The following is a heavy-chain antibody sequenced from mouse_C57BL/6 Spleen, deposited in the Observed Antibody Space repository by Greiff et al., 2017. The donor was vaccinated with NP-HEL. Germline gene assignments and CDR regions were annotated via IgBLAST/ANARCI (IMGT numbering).Heavy chain of an antibody. CDR1: GYTFTDYE. CDR2: IDPETGGT. Sequence: QVQLQQSGAELVRPGASVTLSCKASGYTFTDYEMHWVKQTPVHGLEWIGAIDPETGGTAYNQKFKGKAILTADKSSSTAYMELRSLTSEDSAVYYCTREYYYGSSSYAMDYWGQGTSVTVSS. V-gene: IGHV1-15*01. J-gene: IGHJ4*01. CDR3: TREYYYGSSSYAMDY. D-gene: IGHD1-1*01.